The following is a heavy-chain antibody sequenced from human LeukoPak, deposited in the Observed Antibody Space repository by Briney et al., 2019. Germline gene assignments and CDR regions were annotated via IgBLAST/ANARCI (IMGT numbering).Heavy chain of an antibody. V-gene: IGHV3-66*01. D-gene: IGHD3-9*01. J-gene: IGHJ3*02. CDR1: GFTVTSNY. Sequence: GGSLRLSCAASGFTVTSNYMSWVRQAPGKGLEWVSVIYSGGSTYYADSVKGRFTISRDNSKNTLYLQMNSLRAESTAVYYCAREPVNYEILTGGTADAFDIWGQGTMVTVSS. CDR2: IYSGGST. CDR3: AREPVNYEILTGGTADAFDI.